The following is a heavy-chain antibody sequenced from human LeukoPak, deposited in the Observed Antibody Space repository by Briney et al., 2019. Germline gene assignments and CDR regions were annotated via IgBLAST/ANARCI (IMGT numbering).Heavy chain of an antibody. CDR1: GYTFTSYY. CDR3: ARDYSGNDPFDY. Sequence: GASVKVSCKASGYTFTSYYMLWVRQAPGQRLEWMGIINPSGGSTGYAQKFQGRVTMTRDKSTSTVYMELSSLRSEDTAVYYCARDYSGNDPFDYWGQGTLVTVSS. D-gene: IGHD5-12*01. V-gene: IGHV1-46*01. CDR2: INPSGGST. J-gene: IGHJ4*02.